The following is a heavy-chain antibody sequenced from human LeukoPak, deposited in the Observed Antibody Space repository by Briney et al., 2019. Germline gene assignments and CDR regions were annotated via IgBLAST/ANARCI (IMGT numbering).Heavy chain of an antibody. J-gene: IGHJ4*02. D-gene: IGHD6-19*01. Sequence: PSETLSLTCTVSGGSISSGSYYWSWIRQPAGKGLEWIGYIYYSGSTNYNPSLKSRVTISVDTSKNQFSLKLSSVTAADTAVYYCARTYSSGWYRYFDYWGQGTLVTVSS. CDR2: IYYSGST. V-gene: IGHV4-61*10. CDR3: ARTYSSGWYRYFDY. CDR1: GGSISSGSYY.